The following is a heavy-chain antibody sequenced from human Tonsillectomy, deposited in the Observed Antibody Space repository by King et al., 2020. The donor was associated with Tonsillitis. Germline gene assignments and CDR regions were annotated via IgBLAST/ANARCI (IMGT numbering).Heavy chain of an antibody. CDR3: AREYYYDRSGYWDSYYCGMDV. J-gene: IGHJ6*02. V-gene: IGHV1-69*12. CDR1: GGTFSSYG. CDR2: IIPIFGTT. Sequence: QLVQSGAEVKKPGSSVKVSCKASGGTFSSYGISWVRQAPGQGLEWMGGIIPIFGTTNYAQKLQGRVTITADESTSTAYMELSSLRSEDTAVYYCAREYYYDRSGYWDSYYCGMDVWGQGTTVTVSS. D-gene: IGHD3-22*01.